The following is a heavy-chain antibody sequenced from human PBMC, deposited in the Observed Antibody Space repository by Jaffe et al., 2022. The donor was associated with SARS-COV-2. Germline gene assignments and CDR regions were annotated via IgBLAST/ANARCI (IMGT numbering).Heavy chain of an antibody. J-gene: IGHJ2*01. CDR3: AGGGGWFFDL. CDR1: GFTFSSFW. Sequence: EVQLVESGGGLVQPGGSLRLSCAGSGFTFSSFWMNWVRQAPGKGLEWVANIKQDGSEKNYVDSVKGRFTISRDNAKNSLYLQMNSLRAEDTAVYYCAGGGGWFFDLWGRGTLVTVSS. CDR2: IKQDGSEK. V-gene: IGHV3-7*01. D-gene: IGHD6-25*01.